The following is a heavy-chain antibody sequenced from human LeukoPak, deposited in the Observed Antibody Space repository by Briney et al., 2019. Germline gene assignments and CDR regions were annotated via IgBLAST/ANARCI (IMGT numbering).Heavy chain of an antibody. D-gene: IGHD4-17*01. Sequence: GGSLRLSCAASGFTFNYYAMHWVRRAPGKGLEWLAYISYDGSVKYYADSVEGRFTISRDDSKNTLYLQMISLRAEDTAMYYCARGTAVTHGYFEYWGQGTLVTVSS. CDR2: ISYDGSVK. V-gene: IGHV3-30*03. J-gene: IGHJ4*02. CDR1: GFTFNYYA. CDR3: ARGTAVTHGYFEY.